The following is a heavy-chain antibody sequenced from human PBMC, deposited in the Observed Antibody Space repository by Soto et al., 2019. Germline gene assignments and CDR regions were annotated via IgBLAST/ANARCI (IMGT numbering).Heavy chain of an antibody. CDR2: ISSSSSYI. J-gene: IGHJ6*03. CDR1: GFTFSSYS. CDR3: AREGYEGGNLTMVRGVIADYYYYYMDV. D-gene: IGHD3-10*01. V-gene: IGHV3-21*01. Sequence: GGSLRLSCAASGFTFSSYSMNWVRQAPGKGLEWVSSISSSSSYIYYADSVKGRFTISRDNAKNSLYLQMNSLRAEDTAVYYCAREGYEGGNLTMVRGVIADYYYYYMDVWGKGTTVTVSS.